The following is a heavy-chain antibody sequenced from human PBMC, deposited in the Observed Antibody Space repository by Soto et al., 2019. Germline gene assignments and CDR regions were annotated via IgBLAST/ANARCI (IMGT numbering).Heavy chain of an antibody. CDR3: ARARLSRSWWFDP. CDR1: GGSISSGGYY. V-gene: IGHV4-31*03. D-gene: IGHD3-10*01. CDR2: IYYSGST. J-gene: IGHJ5*02. Sequence: SETLSLTCTVSGGSISSGGYYWSWIRQHPGKGLEWIGYIYYSGSTYYNPSLKSRVTISVDTSKNQFSLKLSSVTAADTAVYYCARARLSRSWWFDPWGQATLVTVSS.